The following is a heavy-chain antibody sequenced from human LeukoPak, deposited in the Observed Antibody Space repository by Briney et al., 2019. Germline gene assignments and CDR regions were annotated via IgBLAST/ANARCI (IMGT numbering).Heavy chain of an antibody. J-gene: IGHJ6*04. CDR1: GFTVSTNY. V-gene: IGHV3-53*01. Sequence: GGSLRLSCAASGFTVSTNYMSWVRQAPGKGLEWVSVIYSGGSTYYADSVKGRFTISRDNSKNTVYLQMNSLRAEDTTVYYCARDHNCGGDCYSGMDVWGKGITVTVSS. D-gene: IGHD2-21*01. CDR3: ARDHNCGGDCYSGMDV. CDR2: IYSGGST.